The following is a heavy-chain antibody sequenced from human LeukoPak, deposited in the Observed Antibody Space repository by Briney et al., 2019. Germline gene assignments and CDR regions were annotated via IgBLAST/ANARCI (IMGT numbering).Heavy chain of an antibody. D-gene: IGHD5-12*01. CDR1: GGSISSYY. CDR3: ARHQYSGYDKPFDY. Sequence: SETLSLTCTVSGGSISSYYWSWIRQPPGKGLEWIGYIYYSGSTNYNPSLKSRVTISVDTSKNQFSLKLSSVTAADTAVYYCARHQYSGYDKPFDYWGQGTLVTVSS. V-gene: IGHV4-59*08. CDR2: IYYSGST. J-gene: IGHJ4*02.